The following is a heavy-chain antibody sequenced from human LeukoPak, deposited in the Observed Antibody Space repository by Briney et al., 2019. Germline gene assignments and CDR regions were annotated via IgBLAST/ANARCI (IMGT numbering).Heavy chain of an antibody. D-gene: IGHD5-18*01. CDR2: INYSGNT. J-gene: IGHJ4*02. V-gene: IGHV4-59*01. Sequence: SETLSLTCTVSGGSINTFYWSWIRQPSGKGLEWIGYINYSGNTNYSPSLKSRVTISVDTSTNQFSLKLSSVTAADTAVYYCARGRKYTSGYRVTELGSGYSDYWGQGTLVTVSS. CDR1: GGSINTFY. CDR3: ARGRKYTSGYRVTELGSGYSDY.